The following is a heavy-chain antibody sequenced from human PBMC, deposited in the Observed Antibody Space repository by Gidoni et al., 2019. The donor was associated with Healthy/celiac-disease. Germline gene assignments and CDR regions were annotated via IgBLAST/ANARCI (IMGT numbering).Heavy chain of an antibody. CDR2: IYTSGST. Sequence: QVQLQESAPGLVKPSQTLSLTCPVPGRSISSGSYYWSWIRQPAGKGLEWIGRIYTSGSTNYNPSLKSRVTISVDTSKNQFSLKLSSVTAADTAVYYCARAVVPKGAPFDYWGQGTLVTVSS. V-gene: IGHV4-61*02. CDR1: GRSISSGSYY. CDR3: ARAVVPKGAPFDY. D-gene: IGHD2-2*01. J-gene: IGHJ4*02.